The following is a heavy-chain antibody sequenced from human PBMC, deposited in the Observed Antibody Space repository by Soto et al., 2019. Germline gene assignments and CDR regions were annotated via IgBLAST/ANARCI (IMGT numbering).Heavy chain of an antibody. CDR1: GFTFSNYA. CDR2: ISTSGTST. D-gene: IGHD5-18*01. CDR3: AKAPGHTYGSYNYYALDV. Sequence: GGSLRLSFAAPGFTFSNYAMTWVRQAPGKGLEWVSAISTSGTSTYYADSVKGRFTISRDNSKNTLYLQMNSLRAEDTGLYFCAKAPGHTYGSYNYYALDVWGQGTTVTVSS. V-gene: IGHV3-23*01. J-gene: IGHJ6*02.